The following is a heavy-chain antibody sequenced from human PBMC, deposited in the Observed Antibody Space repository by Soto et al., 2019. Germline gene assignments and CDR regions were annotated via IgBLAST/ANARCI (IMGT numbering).Heavy chain of an antibody. D-gene: IGHD3-22*01. J-gene: IGHJ6*02. Sequence: QVQLVQSGAEVKKPGSSVKVSCKASGGTFSSYAISWVRQAPGQGLEWMGGIIPIFGTANYAQKSQGRVTITADESTSTAYMELSSLRSEDTAVYYCARAPGGYYQGYYGMDVWGQGTTVTVSS. V-gene: IGHV1-69*01. CDR3: ARAPGGYYQGYYGMDV. CDR2: IIPIFGTA. CDR1: GGTFSSYA.